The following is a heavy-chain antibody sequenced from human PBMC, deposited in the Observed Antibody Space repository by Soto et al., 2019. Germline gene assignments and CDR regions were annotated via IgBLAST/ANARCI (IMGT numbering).Heavy chain of an antibody. CDR1: GFTFSRYW. D-gene: IGHD5-18*01. Sequence: EVQLVESGGGLVQPGGSLRLSCAASGFTFSRYWMHWVRQAPGKGLVWVSRINSDGSSTTYADSMKGRFTISRDNAKNTLSLQMNSLRAEDTAVYYCVRSVFDTWNYWGQGTLVTVSS. J-gene: IGHJ4*02. CDR2: INSDGSST. V-gene: IGHV3-74*01. CDR3: VRSVFDTWNY.